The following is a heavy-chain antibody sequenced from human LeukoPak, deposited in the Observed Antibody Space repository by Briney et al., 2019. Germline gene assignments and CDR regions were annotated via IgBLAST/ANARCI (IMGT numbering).Heavy chain of an antibody. CDR2: IYYSGST. J-gene: IGHJ6*02. CDR3: ARVFVVVPDTTPSLGMDV. D-gene: IGHD2-2*01. CDR1: GGSISSGDYY. Sequence: PSETLSLTCTVSGGSISSGDYYWSWISQPPGKGLEWIGYIYYSGSTYYNPSLKSRVTISVDTSKNQFSLKLSSVTAADAAVYYCARVFVVVPDTTPSLGMDVWGQGTTVTVSS. V-gene: IGHV4-30-4*01.